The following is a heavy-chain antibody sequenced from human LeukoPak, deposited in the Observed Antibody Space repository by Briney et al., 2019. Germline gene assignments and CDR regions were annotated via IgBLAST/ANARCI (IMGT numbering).Heavy chain of an antibody. CDR1: GFTFSSYG. CDR3: ARSRSLVTSFDY. CDR2: IRYDGSNK. Sequence: GGSLRLPCAASGFTFSSYGMHWVRQAPGKGLEWVAFIRYDGSNKYYADSVKGRFTISRDNSKNTLYLQMNSLRAEDTAVYYCARSRSLVTSFDYWGQGTLVTVSS. D-gene: IGHD5-18*01. V-gene: IGHV3-30*02. J-gene: IGHJ4*02.